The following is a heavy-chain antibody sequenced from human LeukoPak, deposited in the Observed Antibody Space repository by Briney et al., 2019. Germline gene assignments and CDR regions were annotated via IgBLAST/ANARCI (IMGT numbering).Heavy chain of an antibody. CDR1: GFTFNWYS. D-gene: IGHD2-2*01. V-gene: IGHV3-23*01. CDR3: AKSGCSSTSCYGLFSGWFDP. Sequence: GGSLGLSCEASGFTFNWYSMNWLRQAPGKGLEWVSGISGGGGSTYYADSVKVRFTISKDNSKNTLYLQMNSLRAEDTAVYYCAKSGCSSTSCYGLFSGWFDPWGQGTLVTVSS. J-gene: IGHJ5*02. CDR2: ISGGGGST.